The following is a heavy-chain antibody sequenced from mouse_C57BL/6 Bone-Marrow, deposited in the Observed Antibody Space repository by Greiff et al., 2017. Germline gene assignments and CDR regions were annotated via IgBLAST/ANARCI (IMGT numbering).Heavy chain of an antibody. V-gene: IGHV6-3*01. Sequence: EVKVEESGGGLVQPGGSMKLSCVASGFTFSNYWMNWVRQSPEKGLEWVAQIRLKSDNYATHYAESVKGRFTISRDYSKSSVYLQMNNLRAEDTGIYYCKIIHCYWGQGTTLTVSS. CDR1: GFTFSNYW. CDR3: KIIHCY. J-gene: IGHJ2*01. CDR2: IRLKSDNYAT.